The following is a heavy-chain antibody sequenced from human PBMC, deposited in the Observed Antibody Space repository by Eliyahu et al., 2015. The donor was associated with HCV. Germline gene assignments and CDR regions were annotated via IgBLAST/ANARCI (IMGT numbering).Heavy chain of an antibody. CDR2: IHYSGGT. J-gene: IGHJ5*02. CDR1: GGSXTTYX. D-gene: IGHD6-19*01. Sequence: QVQLQESGPGLVKPSETLSLTCTVSGGSXTTYXWSWIRXPPGKGLEWIGYIHYSGGTKHTPSLKSRVTMSVDTSKNQFSLNLTSVTAADTAVYYCASGGGGIAVAGTGGWFDPWGQGTLVTVSS. V-gene: IGHV4-59*01. CDR3: ASGGGGIAVAGTGGWFDP.